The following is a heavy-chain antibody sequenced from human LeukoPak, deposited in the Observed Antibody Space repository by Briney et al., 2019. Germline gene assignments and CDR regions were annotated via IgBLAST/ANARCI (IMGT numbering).Heavy chain of an antibody. CDR1: GFPFGSYG. CDR3: ATTTLPVPHNRFYFYDMDV. V-gene: IGHV3-23*01. J-gene: IGHJ6*03. Sequence: GSLRLSCAAPGFPFGSYGMTWGRQSPTKGLEWVSSISYGGGTTYYADSVQGRFTISRDNSKTTLFLQMNTLRSDDTAVYYCATTTLPVPHNRFYFYDMDVWGIGTSVTVSS. CDR2: ISYGGGTT. D-gene: IGHD1/OR15-1a*01.